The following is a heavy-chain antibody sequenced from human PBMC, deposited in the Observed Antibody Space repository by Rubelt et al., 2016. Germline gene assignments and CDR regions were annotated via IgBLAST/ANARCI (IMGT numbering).Heavy chain of an antibody. D-gene: IGHD6-13*01. Sequence: EVQLVESGGGLIQPGGSLRLSCAASGFTVSNNYINWVRQAPGKGLEWVSYISVSSTTMYYADSVKGRFTISSDTPKNSLSLKMNSLRVEDTAVYYCAKQGLLVAAATNWFDPWGQGTLVTVSS. V-gene: IGHV3-48*04. CDR3: AKQGLLVAAATNWFDP. CDR1: GFTVSNNY. CDR2: ISVSSTTM. J-gene: IGHJ5*02.